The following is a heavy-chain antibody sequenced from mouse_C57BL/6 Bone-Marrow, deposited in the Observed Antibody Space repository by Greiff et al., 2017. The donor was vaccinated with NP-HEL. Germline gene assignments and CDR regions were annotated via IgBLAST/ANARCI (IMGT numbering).Heavy chain of an antibody. CDR2: SRNKANDYTT. D-gene: IGHD1-1*01. J-gene: IGHJ1*03. CDR1: GFTFSDFY. V-gene: IGHV7-1*01. Sequence: EVHLVESGGGLVQSGRSLRLSCATSGFTFSDFYMEWVRQAPGKGLEWIAASRNKANDYTTEYSASVKGRFIVSRDTSQSILYLQMNALRAEDTAIYYCARDGGVVAPGWYFDVWGTGTTVTVSS. CDR3: ARDGGVVAPGWYFDV.